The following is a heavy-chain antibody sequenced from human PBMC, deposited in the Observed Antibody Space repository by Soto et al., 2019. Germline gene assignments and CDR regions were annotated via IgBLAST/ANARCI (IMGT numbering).Heavy chain of an antibody. Sequence: ASVKVSCKVSGYFLTALSIHWVRQAPGKGLEWMGGFDREDGETIYAQKFQGRVTMTEDTSTDSAYMELSSLTSEDTAIYYCAHGEGIVKSIVYFDSWGQGTLVTVS. CDR3: AHGEGIVKSIVYFDS. CDR2: FDREDGET. D-gene: IGHD1-26*01. V-gene: IGHV1-24*01. J-gene: IGHJ4*02. CDR1: GYFLTALS.